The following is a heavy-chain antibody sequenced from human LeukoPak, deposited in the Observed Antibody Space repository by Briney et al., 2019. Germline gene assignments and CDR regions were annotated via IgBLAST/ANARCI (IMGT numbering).Heavy chain of an antibody. CDR2: IYYSGST. V-gene: IGHV4-31*03. CDR3: ARGDSSGSEDY. J-gene: IGHJ4*02. CDR1: GGSISSGGYY. Sequence: SETLSLTCTVSGGSISSGGYYWSWIRQHPGKGLEWIGYIYYSGSTYYNPSLKSRVTISVDTSKNQFCLKLSSVTAADTAVYYCARGDSSGSEDYWGQGTLVTVSS. D-gene: IGHD3-22*01.